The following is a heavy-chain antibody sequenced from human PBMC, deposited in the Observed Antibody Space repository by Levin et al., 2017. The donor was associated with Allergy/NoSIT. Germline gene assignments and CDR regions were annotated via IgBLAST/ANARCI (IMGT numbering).Heavy chain of an antibody. J-gene: IGHJ4*02. CDR3: ARDTAYCGGGCYSLVDY. CDR1: GFTFSSYS. Sequence: GGSLRLSCAASGFTFSSYSMNWVRQAPGKGLEWVSSISSDSRFIYYADSVKGRFTVSRDNARNSVYLQMNSLRAEDTAVYYCARDTAYCGGGCYSLVDYWGQGTLVTVSS. CDR2: ISSDSRFI. D-gene: IGHD2-21*02. V-gene: IGHV3-21*01.